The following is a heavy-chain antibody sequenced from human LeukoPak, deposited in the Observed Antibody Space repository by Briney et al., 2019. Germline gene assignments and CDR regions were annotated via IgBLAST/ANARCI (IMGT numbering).Heavy chain of an antibody. CDR2: ISYNGVIK. D-gene: IGHD5-24*01. Sequence: GGSLRLSCAASGFTFSSYAMHWVRQAPGKGLEWVTLISYNGVIKYYADSVKGRFTISRDNSKNTLYLQMDTLRAEDTAVYYCARAKDGTNILDYWGQGTLVTVSS. CDR3: ARAKDGTNILDY. J-gene: IGHJ4*02. CDR1: GFTFSSYA. V-gene: IGHV3-30-3*01.